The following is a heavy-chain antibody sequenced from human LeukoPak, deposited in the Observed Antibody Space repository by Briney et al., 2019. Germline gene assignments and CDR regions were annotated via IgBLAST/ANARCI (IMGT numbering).Heavy chain of an antibody. J-gene: IGHJ3*02. Sequence: GGSLRLSCAASGFTVSSNYMSWVRQTPGKGLEWVSYISSSSSTIYYADSVKGRFTISRDNAKNSLYLQMNSLRAEDTAVYYCARVGYYDSRGAFDIWGQGTMVTVSS. CDR1: GFTVSSNY. CDR3: ARVGYYDSRGAFDI. V-gene: IGHV3-48*04. CDR2: ISSSSSTI. D-gene: IGHD3-22*01.